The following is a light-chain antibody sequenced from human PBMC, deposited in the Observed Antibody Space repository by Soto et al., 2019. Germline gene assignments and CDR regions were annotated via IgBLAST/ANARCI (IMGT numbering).Light chain of an antibody. CDR2: WAS. J-gene: IGKJ4*01. CDR3: QQYYSSPLT. CDR1: QSVLYSSNNKNY. V-gene: IGKV4-1*01. Sequence: IVMTQSPDSLALSLCDGATINCKSSQSVLYSSNNKNYLAWYQQKPGQPPKLLIYWASTRESGVPDRFSGSGSGTDFTLTISSLQAEDVAVYYCQQYYSSPLTFGGGTKVDIK.